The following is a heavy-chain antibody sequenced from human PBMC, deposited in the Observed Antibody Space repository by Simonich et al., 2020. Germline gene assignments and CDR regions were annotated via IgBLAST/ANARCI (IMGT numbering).Heavy chain of an antibody. J-gene: IGHJ3*02. D-gene: IGHD6-6*01. CDR3: ARARLYSSSHAFDI. CDR1: GYTFTGYY. CDR2: INPNRGGT. Sequence: QVQLVQSGAEVKKPGASVKVSCKASGYTFTGYYMHWVRQAPGQGLEWMRWINPNRGGTNYAQKFQGRVTMTRDTSISTAYMELSRLRSDDTAVYYCARARLYSSSHAFDIWGQGTMVTVSS. V-gene: IGHV1-2*02.